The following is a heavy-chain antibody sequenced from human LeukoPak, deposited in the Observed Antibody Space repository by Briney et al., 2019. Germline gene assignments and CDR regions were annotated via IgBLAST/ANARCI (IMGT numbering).Heavy chain of an antibody. CDR2: INPRGGNT. D-gene: IGHD5-24*01. CDR1: EYTFLNYY. J-gene: IGHJ6*02. V-gene: IGHV1-46*01. CDR3: ARAPVEMATITGYFYYGMDV. Sequence: ASVTVSCMASEYTFLNYYIHWVRPPPARGRAGVGIINPRGGNTKYPQRFQGRVNMTRDTSTNTVYMEASRLRSEDTAVYYCARAPVEMATITGYFYYGMDVWGQGTTVTVSS.